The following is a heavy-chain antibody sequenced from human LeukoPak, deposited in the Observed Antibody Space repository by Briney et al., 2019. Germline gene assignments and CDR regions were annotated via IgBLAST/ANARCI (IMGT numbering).Heavy chain of an antibody. D-gene: IGHD4-11*01. J-gene: IGHJ4*02. CDR1: GYSFTIYY. CDR2: ISGYNFKT. CDR3: ARGRWDYTVTTLYYFDS. V-gene: IGHV1-18*01. Sequence: GASVKVSCVASGYSFTIYYITWVRQAPGQGLEWMGWISGYNFKTSYAQKFQGRVTMTTDTSTGTAYMELRSLGSDDTAVYYCARGRWDYTVTTLYYFDSWGQGTLVTVSS.